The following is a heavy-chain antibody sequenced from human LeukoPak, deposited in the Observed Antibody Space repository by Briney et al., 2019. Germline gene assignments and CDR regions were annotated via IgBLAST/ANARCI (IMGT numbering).Heavy chain of an antibody. J-gene: IGHJ4*02. CDR2: INHSGST. CDR1: GGSFSGYY. CDR3: AKGGHDFSPFYW. Sequence: SETLSLTCAVYGGSFSGYYWSWIRQPPGKGLEWIGEINHSGSTNYNPSLKSRVTISVDTSKNQFSLKLSSVTAADTAVYYCAKGGHDFSPFYWWGQGTLVTVSS. V-gene: IGHV4-34*01. D-gene: IGHD4-11*01.